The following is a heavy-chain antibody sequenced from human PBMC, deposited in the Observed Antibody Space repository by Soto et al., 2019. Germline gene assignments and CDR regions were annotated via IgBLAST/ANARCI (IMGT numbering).Heavy chain of an antibody. Sequence: SETLSLTCSVSGGSINYNSYYWGWIRQPPGKGLEWVGGIFYTGTTYYSPSLKDRVTISVDTSKNSFSLNLTSVTAADTAVYFCARLVVVAPVANAWGQGTMVTVYS. CDR3: ARLVVVAPVANA. V-gene: IGHV4-39*02. J-gene: IGHJ5*02. CDR2: IFYTGTT. CDR1: GGSINYNSYY. D-gene: IGHD2-2*01.